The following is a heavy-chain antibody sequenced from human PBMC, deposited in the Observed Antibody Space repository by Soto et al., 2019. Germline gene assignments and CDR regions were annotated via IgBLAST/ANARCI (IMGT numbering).Heavy chain of an antibody. CDR2: IYYSGTI. Sequence: QLQLQESGPGLVKPSETLSLTCSVSGGSISTSYYWGWIRQPPGKGLEWIGSIYYSGTIYYNQSLRSRVTISADTSKNQFSLRLSSVTAADTAVYYCARQSRSGWSGVFDYWGQGTLVTVSS. D-gene: IGHD6-19*01. CDR3: ARQSRSGWSGVFDY. V-gene: IGHV4-39*01. CDR1: GGSISTSYY. J-gene: IGHJ4*02.